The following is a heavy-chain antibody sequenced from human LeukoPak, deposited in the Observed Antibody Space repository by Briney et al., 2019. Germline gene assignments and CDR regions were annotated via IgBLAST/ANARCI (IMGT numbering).Heavy chain of an antibody. Sequence: ASVKVSCKASGYTFSGYYMHWVRQAPGQGLEWMGWINPNSGGTKYAQKFQGRVTMTRNTSISTAYMELSSLRSEDTAVYYCARVNTDKLYNWFDPWGQGTLVTVSS. CDR3: ARVNTDKLYNWFDP. CDR2: INPNSGGT. CDR1: GYTFSGYY. J-gene: IGHJ5*02. V-gene: IGHV1-2*02.